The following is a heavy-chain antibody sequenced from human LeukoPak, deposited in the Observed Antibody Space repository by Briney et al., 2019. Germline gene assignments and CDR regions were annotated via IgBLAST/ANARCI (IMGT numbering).Heavy chain of an antibody. V-gene: IGHV4-31*03. CDR3: ARAVDYRNYFDY. Sequence: SETLSLTCTVSGDCMTRGGYYWSWVRQHPGKGLEWIGFIYHSGTTFYNPSLEGRAAISVDTSQNQFSLKLTSVTAADTAVYYCARAVDYRNYFDYWGQGTLVTVSS. D-gene: IGHD4-11*01. CDR2: IYHSGTT. CDR1: GDCMTRGGYY. J-gene: IGHJ4*02.